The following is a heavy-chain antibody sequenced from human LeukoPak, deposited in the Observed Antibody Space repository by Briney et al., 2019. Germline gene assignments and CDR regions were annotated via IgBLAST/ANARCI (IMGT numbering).Heavy chain of an antibody. D-gene: IGHD3-22*01. V-gene: IGHV3-48*04. CDR1: GFIFSTYN. J-gene: IGHJ6*03. CDR2: ISLSSTAI. Sequence: GGSLRLSCATSGFIFSTYNMNWVRQAPGKGLEWVSYISLSSTAIYYADSVKGRFTISRDNAKNSLYLQMNSLRAEGTALYHCARAIYYYDSSGYPRANGGYYYYMDVWGKGTTVTISS. CDR3: ARAIYYYDSSGYPRANGGYYYYMDV.